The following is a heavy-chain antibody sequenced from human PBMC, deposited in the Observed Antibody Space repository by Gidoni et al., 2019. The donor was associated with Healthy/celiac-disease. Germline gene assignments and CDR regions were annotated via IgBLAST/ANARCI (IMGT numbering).Heavy chain of an antibody. Sequence: QVQLVESGGGVVQPGRSLRLSCAASGFTFSSYAMHWVRQAPGTGLEWVAVISYDGSNKYYADSVKGRFTISRDNSKNTLYLQMNSLRAEDTAVYYCARNKRRPSGYYYGMDVWGQGTTVTVSS. CDR1: GFTFSSYA. D-gene: IGHD6-25*01. V-gene: IGHV3-30-3*01. CDR3: ARNKRRPSGYYYGMDV. CDR2: ISYDGSNK. J-gene: IGHJ6*02.